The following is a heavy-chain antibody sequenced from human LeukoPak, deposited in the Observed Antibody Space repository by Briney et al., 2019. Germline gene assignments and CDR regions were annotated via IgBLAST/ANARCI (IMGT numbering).Heavy chain of an antibody. CDR2: IIPILGIA. CDR1: GGTFSSYA. V-gene: IGHV1-69*04. J-gene: IGHJ6*02. Sequence: SVKVSCKASGGTFSSYAISWVRQAPGQGREGMGRIIPILGIANYAQNSYGRVTITADKSTSTAYMKLTSLRSEHTAVYYCATDRSAAAGTRFFGMDVWGQGPTVTVSS. CDR3: ATDRSAAAGTRFFGMDV. D-gene: IGHD6-13*01.